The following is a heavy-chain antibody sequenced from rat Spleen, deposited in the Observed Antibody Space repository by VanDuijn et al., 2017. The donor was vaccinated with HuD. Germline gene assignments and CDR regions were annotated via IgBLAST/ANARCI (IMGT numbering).Heavy chain of an antibody. D-gene: IGHD1-12*02. CDR2: IWSGGST. CDR3: AREDYAGYYFDY. V-gene: IGHV2-4*01. J-gene: IGHJ2*01. Sequence: QVQLKESGPGLVQPSQTLSLTCTVSGFALTNYGVSWVRQPPGKGLEWIGAIWSGGSTDYNSALKSRLSISRDTSKSQVFLKLNSLQIEDIGTYYCAREDYAGYYFDYWGQGVMVTVSS. CDR1: GFALTNYG.